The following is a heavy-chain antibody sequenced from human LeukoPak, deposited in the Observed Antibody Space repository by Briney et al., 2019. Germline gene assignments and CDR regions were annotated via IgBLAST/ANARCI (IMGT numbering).Heavy chain of an antibody. CDR3: ARGLRYSGYDPYYYYGMDV. CDR1: GFTFSSYA. Sequence: GGSLRLSCAAAGFTFSSYAMHWVRQAPGKGLEYVSGVSSNGGSTYYANSVKGRFNISRDNSKNMLYLQMGSLRAEDRAVYYCARGLRYSGYDPYYYYGMDVWGQGTTVTVSS. CDR2: VSSNGGST. D-gene: IGHD5-12*01. J-gene: IGHJ6*02. V-gene: IGHV3-64*01.